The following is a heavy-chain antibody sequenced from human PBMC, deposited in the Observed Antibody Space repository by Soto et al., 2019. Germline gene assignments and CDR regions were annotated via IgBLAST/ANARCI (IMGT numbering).Heavy chain of an antibody. Sequence: GGSLRLSCAASGFTVSSNYMSWVRQAPGKGLEWVSVIYSGGSTYYADSVKGRFTISRDNSKNTLYLQMNSLRAEDTAVYYCASLVQIVEIPSEDDAFDIWGQGTRVTVSS. CDR1: GFTVSSNY. J-gene: IGHJ3*02. V-gene: IGHV3-66*01. D-gene: IGHD2-21*01. CDR3: ASLVQIVEIPSEDDAFDI. CDR2: IYSGGST.